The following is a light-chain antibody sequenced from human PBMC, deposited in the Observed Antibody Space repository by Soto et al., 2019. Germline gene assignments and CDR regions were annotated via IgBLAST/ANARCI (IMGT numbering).Light chain of an antibody. CDR2: EAI. J-gene: IGLJ2*01. V-gene: IGLV2-23*01. CDR1: GSDFGSDNL. CDR3: CSYAGDVV. Sequence: QSALTQPASVSGSPGQSITISCTGTGSDFGSDNLVSWYQQHPGKAPKLLIFEAIKRPSGVSNRFSGSKSGNTASLTISGLQAEDEADYYCCSYAGDVVFGGGTKLTVL.